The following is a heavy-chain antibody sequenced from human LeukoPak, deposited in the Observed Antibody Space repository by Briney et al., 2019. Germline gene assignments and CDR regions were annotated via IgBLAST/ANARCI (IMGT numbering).Heavy chain of an antibody. V-gene: IGHV4-59*01. CDR2: IYYSGST. D-gene: IGHD6-19*01. CDR1: GGSISSYY. Sequence: SETLSLTCTVSGGSISSYYWSWIRQPPGKGLEWIGYIYYSGSTNYNPSLESRVTISVDTSKNQFSLKLSSVTAADTAVYYCAREDSGLAFDIWGQGTMVTVSS. CDR3: AREDSGLAFDI. J-gene: IGHJ3*02.